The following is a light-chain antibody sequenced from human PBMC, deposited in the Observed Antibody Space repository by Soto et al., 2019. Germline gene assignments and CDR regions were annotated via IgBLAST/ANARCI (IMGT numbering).Light chain of an antibody. Sequence: DIQLTQSPSTLSASVGDRVSITCRASQSISTWLAWYQQKPGKAPKLLIFDASSLESRVSSRFSGRGSGTQFTLTISSLQPDDFATYYCQQYSTYPWTVGQGAKVECK. J-gene: IGKJ1*01. CDR1: QSISTW. CDR2: DAS. CDR3: QQYSTYPWT. V-gene: IGKV1-5*01.